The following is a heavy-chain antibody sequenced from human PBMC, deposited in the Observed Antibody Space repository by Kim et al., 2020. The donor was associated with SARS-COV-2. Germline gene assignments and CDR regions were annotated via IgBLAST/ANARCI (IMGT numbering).Heavy chain of an antibody. CDR2: IYYSGST. CDR1: GGSISSYY. CDR3: ARAVGAAYSSGWYNYYYYMDV. Sequence: SETLSLTCTVSGGSISSYYWSWIRQPPGKGLEWIGYIYYSGSTNYNPSLKSRVTISVDTSKNQFSPKLSSVTAADTAVYYCARAVGAAYSSGWYNYYYYMDVWGQGTTVTVSS. V-gene: IGHV4-59*01. D-gene: IGHD6-19*01. J-gene: IGHJ6*03.